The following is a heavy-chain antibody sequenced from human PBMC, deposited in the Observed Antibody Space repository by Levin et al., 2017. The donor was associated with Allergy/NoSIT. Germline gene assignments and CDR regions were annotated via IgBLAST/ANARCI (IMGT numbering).Heavy chain of an antibody. CDR1: GGSFSGYY. CDR3: ARVVVVAARTKYWYFDL. Sequence: ASQTLSLTCAVYGGSFSGYYWSWIRQPPGKGLEWIGEINHSGSTNYNPSLKSRVTISVDTSKNQFSLKLSSVTAADTAVYYCARVVVVAARTKYWYFDLWGRGTLVTVSS. J-gene: IGHJ2*01. V-gene: IGHV4-34*01. D-gene: IGHD2-15*01. CDR2: INHSGST.